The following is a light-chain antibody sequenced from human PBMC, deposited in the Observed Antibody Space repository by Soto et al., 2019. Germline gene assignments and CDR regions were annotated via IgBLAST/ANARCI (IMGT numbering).Light chain of an antibody. CDR3: QQRSNRRT. J-gene: IGKJ1*01. CDR2: DAS. CDR1: QSVSSY. V-gene: IGKV3-11*01. Sequence: EIVLTQSPATLSLSPGERATLSCRASQSVSSYLAWYQQKPGQAPRLLIYDASNRATGIPARFSGSGSETDFTLTISSLEAEDFAVYCCQQRSNRRTFGQGTKG.